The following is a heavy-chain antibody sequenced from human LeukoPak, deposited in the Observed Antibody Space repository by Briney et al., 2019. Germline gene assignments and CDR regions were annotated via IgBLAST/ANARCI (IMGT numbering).Heavy chain of an antibody. J-gene: IGHJ4*02. CDR3: ARERASCYFDY. CDR1: GFTFIYT. Sequence: EGSLRLSCAASGFTFIYTMHWFRQAPGKGLEWVAVISNDGGYNNYADSVRGRFTISRDNSKNTVYLQMNSLRSEDTAVYYCARERASCYFDYWGQGTLVTVSS. V-gene: IGHV3-30*04. D-gene: IGHD2-2*01. CDR2: ISNDGGYN.